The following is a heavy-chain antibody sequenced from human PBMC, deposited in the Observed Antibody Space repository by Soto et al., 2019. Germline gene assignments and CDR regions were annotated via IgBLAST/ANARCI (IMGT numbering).Heavy chain of an antibody. CDR1: GGTFSSYA. D-gene: IGHD5-18*01. CDR3: ASIVGYSYGFYY. J-gene: IGHJ4*02. Sequence: GASVKVSCKASGGTFSSYAISWVRQAPGQGLEWMGGIIPIFGTANYAQKFQGRVTITADKSTSTAYMELSSLRSEDTAVYYCASIVGYSYGFYYWGQGTLVTVSS. CDR2: IIPIFGTA. V-gene: IGHV1-69*06.